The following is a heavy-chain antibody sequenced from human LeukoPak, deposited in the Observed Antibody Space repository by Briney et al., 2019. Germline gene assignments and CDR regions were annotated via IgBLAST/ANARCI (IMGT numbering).Heavy chain of an antibody. Sequence: ASVKVSCKASGYTFTGYYMHWVRQAPGQGLGWMGWINPNSGDTKYAQKFQGRVTMTRDTSISTAYMELSRLRSDDTAVYYCAMNSGSYPIDYWGQRTLVTVSS. J-gene: IGHJ4*02. CDR3: AMNSGSYPIDY. V-gene: IGHV1-2*02. D-gene: IGHD1-26*01. CDR1: GYTFTGYY. CDR2: INPNSGDT.